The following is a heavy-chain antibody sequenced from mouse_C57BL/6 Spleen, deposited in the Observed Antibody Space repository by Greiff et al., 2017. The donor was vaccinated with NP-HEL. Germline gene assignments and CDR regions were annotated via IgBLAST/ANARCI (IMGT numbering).Heavy chain of an antibody. Sequence: ESGPGLVKPSQSLSLTCSVTGYSITSGYYWNWIRQFPGNKLEWMGYISYDGSNNYNPSLKNRISITRDTSKNQFFLKLNSVTTEDTATYYCASLTTDSYWYFDVWGTGTTVTVSS. D-gene: IGHD2-12*01. CDR3: ASLTTDSYWYFDV. CDR2: ISYDGSN. V-gene: IGHV3-6*01. J-gene: IGHJ1*03. CDR1: GYSITSGYY.